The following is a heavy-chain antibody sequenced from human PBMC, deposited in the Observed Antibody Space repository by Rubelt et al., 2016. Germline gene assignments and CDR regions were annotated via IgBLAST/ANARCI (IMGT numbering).Heavy chain of an antibody. CDR2: IYYSGST. CDR1: GGSISSYY. CDR3: ARAGESWELGAFDI. D-gene: IGHD1-26*01. Sequence: QVQLQESGPGLVKPSEALSLTCTVSGGSISSYYWSWIRQPPGKGLEWIGYIYYSGSTNYNPSLKSRVTISVDPSKNQLSLKLSSVTAADTAVYYCARAGESWELGAFDIWGQGTMVTVSS. V-gene: IGHV4-59*01. J-gene: IGHJ3*02.